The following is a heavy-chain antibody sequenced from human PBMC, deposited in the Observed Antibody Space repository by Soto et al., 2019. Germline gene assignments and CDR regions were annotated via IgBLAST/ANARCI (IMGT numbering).Heavy chain of an antibody. CDR3: AREGWELYFDS. CDR2: ISSSSSFI. J-gene: IGHJ4*02. Sequence: EVRLVESGGGLVQPGRSLRLSCAASGFTFDDYAMHWVRQAPGKGLEWVSSISSSSSFIYYADSMKGRLTVSRDNAKNSSYFELTKLRDEDTAVYYCAREGWELYFDSWGQGTLVTVSS. V-gene: IGHV3-21*06. D-gene: IGHD1-26*01. CDR1: GFTFDDYA.